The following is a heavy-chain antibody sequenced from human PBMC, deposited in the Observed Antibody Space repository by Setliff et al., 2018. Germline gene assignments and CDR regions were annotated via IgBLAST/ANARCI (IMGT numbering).Heavy chain of an antibody. V-gene: IGHV4-34*01. J-gene: IGHJ3*02. CDR1: DGSFSHYY. CDR2: INHYGST. Sequence: SETLSLTCAVYDGSFSHYYWSWIRQPPGKGLEWIGEINHYGSTKYKSSLRGRVTISLDTAENQFSLKLTSVTAADTAVCYCARRWNFGPYGSGIHDGFDMWGQGTMVTVSS. CDR3: ARRWNFGPYGSGIHDGFDM. D-gene: IGHD3-10*01.